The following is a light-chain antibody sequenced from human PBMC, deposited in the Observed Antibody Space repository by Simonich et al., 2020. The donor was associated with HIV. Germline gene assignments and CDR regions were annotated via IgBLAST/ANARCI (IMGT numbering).Light chain of an antibody. V-gene: IGLV2-14*03. CDR1: SSDVGGYNY. Sequence: QYALTQPASVSGSPGQSITISCTGTSSDVGGYNYVSWYQQHPGKAPKLMIYDVSKRPSGVSNRFSGSKSGNTASLTISGLQAEDEADYYCSSKTTTSTYVFGAGTKVTVL. J-gene: IGLJ1*01. CDR2: DVS. CDR3: SSKTTTSTYV.